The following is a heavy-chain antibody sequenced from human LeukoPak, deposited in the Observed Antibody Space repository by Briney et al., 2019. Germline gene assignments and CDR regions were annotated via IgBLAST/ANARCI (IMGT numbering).Heavy chain of an antibody. CDR2: ISSSGSTI. CDR1: GFTFSSYE. J-gene: IGHJ6*04. CDR3: AREGAAAGHYYGMDV. V-gene: IGHV3-48*03. Sequence: GGSLRLSCAASGFTFSSYEMNWVRQAPGKGLEWVSYISSSGSTIYYADSVKGRFTISRDNAKNSLYLQVNSLRAEDTAVYYCAREGAAAGHYYGMDVWGKGTTVTVSS. D-gene: IGHD6-13*01.